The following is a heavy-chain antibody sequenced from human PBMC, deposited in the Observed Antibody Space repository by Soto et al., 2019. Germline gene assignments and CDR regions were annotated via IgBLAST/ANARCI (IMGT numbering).Heavy chain of an antibody. CDR2: IYYSGST. D-gene: IGHD3-3*01. CDR3: ARVGIFGTTFYVRRYFDY. CDR1: CGSSISGGYY. J-gene: IGHJ4*02. Sequence: SETLSLTCTFSCGSSISGGYYWSWIRQHPGKGLEWIGYIYYSGSTYYNPSLKSRVTISVDTSKNQFSLKLSSVTAADTAVYYCARVGIFGTTFYVRRYFDYWGQGTLVPVSS. V-gene: IGHV4-31*03.